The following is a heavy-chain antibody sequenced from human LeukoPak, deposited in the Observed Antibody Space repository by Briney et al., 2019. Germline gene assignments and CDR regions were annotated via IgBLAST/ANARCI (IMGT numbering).Heavy chain of an antibody. V-gene: IGHV1-2*06. CDR1: GYTFTGYY. Sequence: ASVKVSSKASGYTFTGYYMHWVRQAPGQGLEWMGRINPNSGGTNYAQKFQGRVTMTRDTSISTAYMELSRPRSDDTAVYYCARDRGTYGDYWFDPWGQGTLVTVSS. CDR3: ARDRGTYGDYWFDP. D-gene: IGHD4-17*01. CDR2: INPNSGGT. J-gene: IGHJ5*02.